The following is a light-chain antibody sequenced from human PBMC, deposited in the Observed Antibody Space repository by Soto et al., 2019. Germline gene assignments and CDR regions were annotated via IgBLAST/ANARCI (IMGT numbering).Light chain of an antibody. CDR2: GAS. CDR1: QSLTTRY. Sequence: EIVLTQSPGTLSLFPGDRATLSCRASQSLTTRYLAWYQQKPEQPPMLLIYGASSRDTGIPDRFSGSGSGTAFTLTISRLEPEDFAVYYCQQYDSSPNFGQGTRLEIK. V-gene: IGKV3-20*01. J-gene: IGKJ5*01. CDR3: QQYDSSPN.